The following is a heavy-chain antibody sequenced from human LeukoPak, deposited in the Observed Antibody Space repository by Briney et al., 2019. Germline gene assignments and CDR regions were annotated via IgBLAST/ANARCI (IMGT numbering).Heavy chain of an antibody. V-gene: IGHV3-66*01. Sequence: GGSLRLSCAASGVTVSTNYMTWIRQAPGKGLEWVSVMYTLGNTNYADSVRGRFTIFRDNSKNTLYLQMNSLRAEDTAVYYCAGYGGSYPYYMDVWGKGTTVTVSS. CDR2: MYTLGNT. J-gene: IGHJ6*03. D-gene: IGHD1-26*01. CDR1: GVTVSTNY. CDR3: AGYGGSYPYYMDV.